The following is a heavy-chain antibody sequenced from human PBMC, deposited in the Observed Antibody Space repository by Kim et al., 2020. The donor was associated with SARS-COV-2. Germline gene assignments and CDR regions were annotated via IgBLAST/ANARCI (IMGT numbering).Heavy chain of an antibody. J-gene: IGHJ6*02. D-gene: IGHD3-3*01. V-gene: IGHV3-43*02. Sequence: GGSLRLSCAASGFTFDDYAMHWVRQAPGKGLEWVSLISGDGGSTYYADSVKGRFTISRDNSKNSLYLQMNSLRTEDTALYYCAKDNQGRQYYDFWSGYYRTPRADYYYYYGMDVWGQGTTVTVSS. CDR1: GFTFDDYA. CDR3: AKDNQGRQYYDFWSGYYRTPRADYYYYYGMDV. CDR2: ISGDGGST.